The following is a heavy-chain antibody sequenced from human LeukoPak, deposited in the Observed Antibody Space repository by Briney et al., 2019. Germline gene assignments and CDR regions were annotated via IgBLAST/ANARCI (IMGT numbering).Heavy chain of an antibody. D-gene: IGHD6-13*01. V-gene: IGHV3-21*01. CDR2: ISSSSSYI. J-gene: IGHJ4*02. CDR3: ARESSRGGYFDY. Sequence: PGGSLRLSCAASGFTFSSYSMNWVRQAPGKGLEWVSSISSSSSYIYYADSVKGRFTISRDNAKNSLYLQMNSLRAEDTAVYYCARESSRGGYFDYWGQGTLVTVST. CDR1: GFTFSSYS.